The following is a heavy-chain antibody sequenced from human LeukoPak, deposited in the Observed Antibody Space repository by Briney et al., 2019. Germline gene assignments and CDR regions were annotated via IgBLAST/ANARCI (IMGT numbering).Heavy chain of an antibody. CDR1: GFTFSSYE. Sequence: GGSLRLSCAASGFTFSSYEMNSVRQAPGKGLEWDSYISRSGRTINYAASVEDRFTISRDNAKNTVYLQRDSLRAEDTAVYYCARVFRAAAGTVYYYYYYMDVWGKGTTVTVSS. J-gene: IGHJ6*03. V-gene: IGHV3-48*03. CDR2: ISRSGRTI. CDR3: ARVFRAAAGTVYYYYYYMDV. D-gene: IGHD6-13*01.